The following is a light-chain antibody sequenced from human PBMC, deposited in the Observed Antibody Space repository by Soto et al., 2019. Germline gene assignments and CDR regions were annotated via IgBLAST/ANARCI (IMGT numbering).Light chain of an antibody. CDR1: SASVSTSYY. CDR2: NTN. CDR3: VLYMGSGIWV. Sequence: TVVTQEPSFSVSPGGTVTLTCGLSSASVSTSYYPSWYQQTPGQAPRTLIYNTNIRSSGVPDRFSGSILGNKAALTITGAQADDESDYYCVLYMGSGIWVFGGGSKLTVL. J-gene: IGLJ3*02. V-gene: IGLV8-61*01.